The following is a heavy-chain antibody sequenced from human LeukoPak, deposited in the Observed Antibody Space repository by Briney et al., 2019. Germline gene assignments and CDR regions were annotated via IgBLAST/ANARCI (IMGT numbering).Heavy chain of an antibody. Sequence: GASVKVSCKASGYTFTGYYMHWVRQATGQGLEWMGWMNPNSGNTGYAQKFQGRVTITRNTSISTAYMELSSLRSEDTAVYYCARLASLYDSSGYYWGDYWGQGTLVTVSS. D-gene: IGHD3-22*01. CDR1: GYTFTGYY. CDR2: MNPNSGNT. CDR3: ARLASLYDSSGYYWGDY. J-gene: IGHJ4*02. V-gene: IGHV1-8*03.